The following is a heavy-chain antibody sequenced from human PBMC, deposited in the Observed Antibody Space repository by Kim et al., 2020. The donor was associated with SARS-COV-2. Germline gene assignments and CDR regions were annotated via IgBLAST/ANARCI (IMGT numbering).Heavy chain of an antibody. CDR1: GGSISSGGYY. CDR2: IYYSGST. CDR3: ARGSNPPRGLAFDI. V-gene: IGHV4-31*03. J-gene: IGHJ3*02. D-gene: IGHD6-6*01. Sequence: SETLSLTCTVSGGSISSGGYYWSWIRQHPGKGLEWIGYIYYSGSTYYNPSLKSRVTISVDTSKNQFSLKLSSVTAADTAVYYCARGSNPPRGLAFDIWGQGTMVTVSS.